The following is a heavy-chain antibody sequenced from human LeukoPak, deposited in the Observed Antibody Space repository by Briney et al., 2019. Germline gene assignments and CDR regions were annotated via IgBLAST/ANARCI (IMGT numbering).Heavy chain of an antibody. CDR1: GFSFSDYH. D-gene: IGHD3-10*01. J-gene: IGHJ4*02. Sequence: GGSLRLSCAAFGFSFSDYHMSWIRQAPGKGLEWVANIKRDGSEKYYVDSVKGRFTISRDNAKNSLYLQMNSVRAEDTAVYFCAKRGVVIRGVIIIGFHKEAYYFDCWGQGILVTVSS. V-gene: IGHV3-7*03. CDR3: AKRGVVIRGVIIIGFHKEAYYFDC. CDR2: IKRDGSEK.